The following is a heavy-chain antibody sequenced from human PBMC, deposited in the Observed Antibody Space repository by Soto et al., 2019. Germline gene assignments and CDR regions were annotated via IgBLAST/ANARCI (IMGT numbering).Heavy chain of an antibody. CDR3: ARQCYGGYGNYIYY. V-gene: IGHV4-59*08. D-gene: IGHD5-12*01. J-gene: IGHJ4*01. CDR2: IYYSGTT. CDR1: GGSINGYY. Sequence: PSETLSLTCIVSGGSINGYYWSWIRQPPGKELEWIGYIYYSGTTNYNPSLKSRVTISLDTSKNQFSLKLDSVTAADTAMYYCARQCYGGYGNYIYYPAQRTPVPVS.